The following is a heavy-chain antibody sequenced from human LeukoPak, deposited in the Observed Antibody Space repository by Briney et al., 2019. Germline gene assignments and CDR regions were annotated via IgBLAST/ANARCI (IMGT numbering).Heavy chain of an antibody. Sequence: GRCLRLSCAASGFTFSNAWMSWVRQAPGKGLEWVGRIKSKTDGGTTDYAAPVKGRFTISRDDSKNTLYLQMNSLKTEDTAVYYCTTRITGTTSILDYWGQGTLVTVSS. CDR1: GFTFSNAW. CDR3: TTRITGTTSILDY. J-gene: IGHJ4*02. D-gene: IGHD1-7*01. CDR2: IKSKTDGGTT. V-gene: IGHV3-15*01.